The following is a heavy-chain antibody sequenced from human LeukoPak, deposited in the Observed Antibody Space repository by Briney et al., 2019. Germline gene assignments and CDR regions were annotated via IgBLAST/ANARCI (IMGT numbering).Heavy chain of an antibody. CDR3: ASRSWGGGYYFDY. Sequence: GGSLRLSCAASGFTFSSYGMHWVRQAPGKGLEWVAVISYDGSNKYYADSVKGRFTISRDNSKNTLYLQMNSLRAEDTAVYYCASRSWGGGYYFDYWGQGTLVTVSS. D-gene: IGHD3-10*01. J-gene: IGHJ4*02. V-gene: IGHV3-30*03. CDR1: GFTFSSYG. CDR2: ISYDGSNK.